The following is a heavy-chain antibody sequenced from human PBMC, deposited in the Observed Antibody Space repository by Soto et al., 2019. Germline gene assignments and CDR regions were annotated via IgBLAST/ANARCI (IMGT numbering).Heavy chain of an antibody. J-gene: IGHJ4*02. Sequence: GGSLRLSCAASGFTFSSYGMHWVRQAPGKGLEWVAVIWYDGSNKYYADSVKGRFTISRDNSKDTLYLQMNSLRAEDTAVYYCARSPTYTVTSFEYWGQGTLVTVSS. CDR1: GFTFSSYG. V-gene: IGHV3-33*01. D-gene: IGHD4-4*01. CDR3: ARSPTYTVTSFEY. CDR2: IWYDGSNK.